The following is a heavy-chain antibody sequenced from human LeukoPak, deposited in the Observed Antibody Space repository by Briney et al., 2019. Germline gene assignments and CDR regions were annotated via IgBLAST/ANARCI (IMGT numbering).Heavy chain of an antibody. CDR3: ARDPEQWLVKKAHFDY. Sequence: GGSLRLSCAASGFTFSSYAMSWVRQAPGKGLEWVSAISGSGGSTSYADSVKGRFTISRDNSKNTLYLQMNSLRAEDTAVYLCARDPEQWLVKKAHFDYWGRGTLVTVSS. D-gene: IGHD6-19*01. V-gene: IGHV3-23*01. J-gene: IGHJ4*02. CDR2: ISGSGGST. CDR1: GFTFSSYA.